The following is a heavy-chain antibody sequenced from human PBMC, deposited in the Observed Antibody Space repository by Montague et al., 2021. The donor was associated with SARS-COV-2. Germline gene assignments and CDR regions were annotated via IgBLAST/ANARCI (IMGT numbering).Heavy chain of an antibody. Sequence: SETLSLTCAVYGGSFSTYSCNWIRHPQGKGLEWVGEIRHGGSTNYNSSPKSRVTISADTSKNQFSLKLTSVAAADTAAYYCARLGDGVVPSPILGVGPYYSYYYMDVWGKGTTVTVSS. D-gene: IGHD3-10*01. CDR3: ARLGDGVVPSPILGVGPYYSYYYMDV. CDR2: IRHGGST. CDR1: GGSFSTYS. V-gene: IGHV4-34*01. J-gene: IGHJ6*03.